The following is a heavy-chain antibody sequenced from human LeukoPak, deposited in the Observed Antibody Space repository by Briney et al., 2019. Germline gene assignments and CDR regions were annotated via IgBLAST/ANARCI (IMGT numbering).Heavy chain of an antibody. J-gene: IGHJ4*02. Sequence: GGSLRLSCAASGFTFSSYDMHWVRQATGKGLEWVSAIGTAGDTYYPGSVKGRFTISRENAKNSLYLQMNSLRAEDTAVYYCAKLQGYDFWSGYPNFDYWGQGTLVTVSS. CDR3: AKLQGYDFWSGYPNFDY. V-gene: IGHV3-13*01. CDR1: GFTFSSYD. CDR2: IGTAGDT. D-gene: IGHD3-3*01.